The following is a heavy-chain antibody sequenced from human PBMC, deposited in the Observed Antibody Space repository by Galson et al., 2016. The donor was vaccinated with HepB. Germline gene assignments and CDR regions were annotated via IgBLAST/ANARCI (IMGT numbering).Heavy chain of an antibody. CDR2: IFHSGRV. CDR1: GGSISSSDW. CDR3: ARQYRVGPSDY. V-gene: IGHV4-4*02. Sequence: SETLSLTCAVSGGSISSSDWWTWVRQPPGQGLEWNGQIFHSGRVNYTPSPASRVTISVDTSNNHFSLRLTSVTAADTALDYCARQYRVGPSDYWGQGTLVIVTS. D-gene: IGHD5/OR15-5a*01. J-gene: IGHJ4*02.